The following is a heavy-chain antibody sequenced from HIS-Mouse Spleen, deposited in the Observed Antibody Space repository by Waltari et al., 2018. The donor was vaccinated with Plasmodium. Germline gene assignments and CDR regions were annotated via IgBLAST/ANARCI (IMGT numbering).Heavy chain of an antibody. CDR3: ARDPGTGDWYFDL. CDR1: GYTFTGYY. CDR2: INPNSGGT. Sequence: QVQLVQSGAEVKKPGASVKVSCKASGYTFTGYYMHWVRKAPGQGLEWMVCINPNSGGTNYAQKFQGRVTMTRDTSISTAYMELSRLRSDDTAVYYCARDPGTGDWYFDLWGRGTLVTVSS. V-gene: IGHV1-2*02. D-gene: IGHD7-27*01. J-gene: IGHJ2*01.